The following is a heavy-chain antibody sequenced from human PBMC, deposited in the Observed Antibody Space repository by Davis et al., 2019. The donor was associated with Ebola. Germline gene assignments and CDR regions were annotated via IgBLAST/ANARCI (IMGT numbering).Heavy chain of an antibody. CDR3: ARYGRGWFDP. CDR2: ISAYNGNT. V-gene: IGHV1-18*01. D-gene: IGHD4-17*01. CDR1: GGTFSSYA. Sequence: AASVKVSCKASGGTFSSYAISWVRQAPGQGLEWMGWISAYNGNTNYAQKLQGRVTMTTDTSTSTAYMELRSLRSDDTAVYYCARYGRGWFDPWGQGTLVTVSS. J-gene: IGHJ5*02.